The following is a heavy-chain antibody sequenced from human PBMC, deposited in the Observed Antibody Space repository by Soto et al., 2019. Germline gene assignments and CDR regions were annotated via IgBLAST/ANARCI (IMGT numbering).Heavy chain of an antibody. CDR2: ISSSSFTI. CDR3: ARDYSEFWSGHFDY. V-gene: IGHV3-48*01. J-gene: IGHJ4*02. D-gene: IGHD3-3*01. Sequence: EVHLVESGGRLVQPGGSLRLSCAASGFRFSDYSMNWVRQAPGKGLEWVSYISSSSFTIHYADSVEGRFAISRDNAKNSLYLKMNRLRVEAAAVYYCARDYSEFWSGHFDYWGQGALVTVSS. CDR1: GFRFSDYS.